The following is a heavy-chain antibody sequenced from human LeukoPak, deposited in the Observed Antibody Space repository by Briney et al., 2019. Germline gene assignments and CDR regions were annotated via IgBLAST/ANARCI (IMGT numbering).Heavy chain of an antibody. Sequence: SETLSLTCTVSGGSISSYYWSWIRQPPGKGLEWIGYIYYSGSTNYNPSLKSRVTISVDTSKNQFSLKLSSVTAADTAVYYCARSLRGYSGYDVADYWGQGTLVTVSS. D-gene: IGHD5-12*01. V-gene: IGHV4-59*01. CDR3: ARSLRGYSGYDVADY. J-gene: IGHJ4*02. CDR1: GGSISSYY. CDR2: IYYSGST.